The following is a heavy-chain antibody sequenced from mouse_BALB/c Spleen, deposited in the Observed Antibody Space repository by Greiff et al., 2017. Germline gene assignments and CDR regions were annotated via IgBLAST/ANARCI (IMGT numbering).Heavy chain of an antibody. J-gene: IGHJ1*01. V-gene: IGHV1-31*01. Sequence: VQLQQSGPELVKPGASVKISCKASGYSFTGYYMHWVKQSHVKSLEWIGRINPYNGATSYNQNFKDKANLTVDKSSSTAYMELHSLTSEDSAVYYGAGNGDYYGSSYVRYCDVWGEGTTVTVSS. CDR3: AGNGDYYGSSYVRYCDV. D-gene: IGHD1-1*01. CDR2: INPYNGAT. CDR1: GYSFTGYY.